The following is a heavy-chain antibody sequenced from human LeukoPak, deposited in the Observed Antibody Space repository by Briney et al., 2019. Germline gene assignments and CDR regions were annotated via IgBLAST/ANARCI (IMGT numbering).Heavy chain of an antibody. D-gene: IGHD3-22*01. CDR2: IYQTGTT. V-gene: IGHV4-4*02. J-gene: IGHJ4*02. CDR1: GGSITSRNW. CDR3: ARDRGYYDSSGPLYYFDY. Sequence: TPSGTLSLTCIVSGGSITSRNWWNWVRQPPGKGLEWLGEIYQTGTTNYTPSLKSRVTISVDKSKNQFSLKLSSVTAADTAVYYCARDRGYYDSSGPLYYFDYWGQGTLVTVSS.